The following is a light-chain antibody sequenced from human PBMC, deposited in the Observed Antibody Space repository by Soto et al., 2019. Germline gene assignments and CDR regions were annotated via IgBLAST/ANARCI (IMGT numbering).Light chain of an antibody. V-gene: IGKV1-5*03. CDR2: LGS. CDR1: QSISSW. CDR3: MQALQSWT. Sequence: DIQMTQSPSTLSASVGDRVTITCRASQSISSWLAWYQQKPGKAPKLLISLGSNRASGVPDRFSGSGSGTDFTLKISRVEAEDVGVYYCMQALQSWTFGQGTKVDIK. J-gene: IGKJ1*01.